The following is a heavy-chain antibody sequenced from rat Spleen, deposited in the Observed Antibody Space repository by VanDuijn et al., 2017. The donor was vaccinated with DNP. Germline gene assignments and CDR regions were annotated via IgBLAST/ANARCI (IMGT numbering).Heavy chain of an antibody. CDR3: ARHGYGGYSEQNWFAY. CDR2: ISPSGGST. Sequence: EVQLVESGGGLVQPGRSLKLSCAASGFTFSNYDMAWVRQAPTKGLEWVASISPSGGSTYYRDSVKGRFTVSRDNAKSSLYLEMDSLRSEDTATYYCARHGYGGYSEQNWFAYWGQGTLVTVSS. J-gene: IGHJ3*01. V-gene: IGHV5-25*01. D-gene: IGHD1-11*01. CDR1: GFTFSNYD.